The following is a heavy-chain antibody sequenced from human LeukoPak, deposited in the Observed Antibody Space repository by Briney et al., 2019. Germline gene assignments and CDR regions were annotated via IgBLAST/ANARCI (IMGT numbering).Heavy chain of an antibody. J-gene: IGHJ4*02. CDR3: ARDGSTSCPLDY. D-gene: IGHD2-2*01. CDR2: IWYGGSNK. V-gene: IGHV3-33*01. Sequence: PGGSLRLSCAASGFTFSSYGMHWVRQAPGKGLEWVAVIWYGGSNKYYPDSVQGRFTISRDNSKNTLYLQVNSLRAEDTAVYYCARDGSTSCPLDYWGQGTLVTVSS. CDR1: GFTFSSYG.